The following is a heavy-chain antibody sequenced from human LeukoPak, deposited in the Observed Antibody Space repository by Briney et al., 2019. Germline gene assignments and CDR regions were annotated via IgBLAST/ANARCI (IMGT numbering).Heavy chain of an antibody. J-gene: IGHJ6*04. CDR1: GFTVSSNY. Sequence: GGSLRLSCAASGFTVSSNYMNWVRQAPGKGLEWVSVIYSGGTTYYPDSVEARFTTSRENSKNMLYLQMNRLRAEDTAVYYCARAPYYYDDSGYYYDNVYYGRDVWGEGTAVSVSS. CDR2: IYSGGTT. D-gene: IGHD3-22*01. CDR3: ARAPYYYDDSGYYYDNVYYGRDV. V-gene: IGHV3-53*01.